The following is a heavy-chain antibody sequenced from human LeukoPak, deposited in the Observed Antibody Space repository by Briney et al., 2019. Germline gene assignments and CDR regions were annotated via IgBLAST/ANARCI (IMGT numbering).Heavy chain of an antibody. Sequence: SGPTLVNPTQTLTLTCTFSGFSLSTSGVGVGWIRQPPGKALEWLALIYWNDDKRYSPSLKSRLTITKDTSKNQVVLTMTNMDPVDTATYYCAQMGTIPAATYYFDYWGQGTLVTVSS. D-gene: IGHD2-2*01. V-gene: IGHV2-5*01. J-gene: IGHJ4*02. CDR1: GFSLSTSGVG. CDR2: IYWNDDK. CDR3: AQMGTIPAATYYFDY.